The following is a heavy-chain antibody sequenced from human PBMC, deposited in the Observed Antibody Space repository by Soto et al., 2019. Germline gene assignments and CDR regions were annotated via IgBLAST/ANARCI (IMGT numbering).Heavy chain of an antibody. CDR2: IIPIFGTA. CDR1: GGTFSSYA. CDR3: ARALYSAAVTTNSYYGMDV. D-gene: IGHD4-17*01. Sequence: QVQLVQSGAEVKKPGSSVKVSCKASGGTFSSYAISWVRQAPGQGLEWMGGIIPIFGTANYAQKFQGRVTITADEXXRXASXELSSLRSEDTAVYYCARALYSAAVTTNSYYGMDVWGQGTTVTVSS. J-gene: IGHJ6*02. V-gene: IGHV1-69*12.